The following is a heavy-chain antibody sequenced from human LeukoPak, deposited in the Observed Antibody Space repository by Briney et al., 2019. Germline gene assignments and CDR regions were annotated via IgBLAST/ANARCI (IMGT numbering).Heavy chain of an antibody. Sequence: ASVKVSCKASGYTFTSYGTSWVRQAPGQGLEWMGSISAYNGNTNYAQKLQDRVTMTTDTSTSTAYMELRSLRSDDTAVYYCARDLSMVRGVRPYYFDYWGQGTLVTVSS. V-gene: IGHV1-18*01. CDR1: GYTFTSYG. D-gene: IGHD3-10*01. J-gene: IGHJ4*02. CDR2: ISAYNGNT. CDR3: ARDLSMVRGVRPYYFDY.